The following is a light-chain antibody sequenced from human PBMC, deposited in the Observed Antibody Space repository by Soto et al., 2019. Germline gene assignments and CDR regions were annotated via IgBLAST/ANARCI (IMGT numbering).Light chain of an antibody. Sequence: DIQMTQSPSSLSASVGDRVTITCRASQSITSHLNWYQHKPGKAPKLLIYAVSSLQSRVPPRCSGSGFGTDFTLTISSLQAEDFATYYCQETYSSATFGPGTKVEIK. CDR3: QETYSSAT. CDR1: QSITSH. V-gene: IGKV1-39*01. J-gene: IGKJ3*01. CDR2: AVS.